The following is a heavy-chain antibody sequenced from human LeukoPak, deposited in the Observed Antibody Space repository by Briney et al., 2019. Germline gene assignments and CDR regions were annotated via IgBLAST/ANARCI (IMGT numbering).Heavy chain of an antibody. CDR2: ISNSGSTV. Sequence: GGSLRLSCAASGFTFRDYYMTWLRQAPGKGLEWLSYISNSGSTVSYADSIKGRFTVSRDNAKRSLYLQIESLRDDDTAVYHCALGTINKDYYFGMDVWGQGTTVTVSS. J-gene: IGHJ6*02. V-gene: IGHV3-11*01. D-gene: IGHD2-8*01. CDR1: GFTFRDYY. CDR3: ALGTINKDYYFGMDV.